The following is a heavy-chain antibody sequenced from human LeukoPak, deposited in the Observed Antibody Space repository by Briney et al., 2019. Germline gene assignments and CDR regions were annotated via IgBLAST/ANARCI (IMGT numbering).Heavy chain of an antibody. J-gene: IGHJ4*01. CDR1: GFTFSNYA. CDR3: TKEKDFGNAHYLDY. Sequence: SGVSLRLSCAVSGFTFSNYAMSWVRQAPGKGLEWVSGISGSGDTTYYADSVKVRFTISRDNSKNTLYLQMNSLRAEDTAVYYCTKEKDFGNAHYLDY. V-gene: IGHV3-23*01. D-gene: IGHD1-14*01. CDR2: ISGSGDTT.